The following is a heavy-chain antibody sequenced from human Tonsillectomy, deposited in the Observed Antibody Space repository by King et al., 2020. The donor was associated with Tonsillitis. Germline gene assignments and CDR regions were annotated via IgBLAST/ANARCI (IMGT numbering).Heavy chain of an antibody. CDR3: ARGGSSSDDGFDI. Sequence: QLVQSGAEVKKPGASVKVSCKASGYTFTGYYIHWVRQAPGQGLEWMGRINPNSGGPNYAQKFQGRVTMTRDTSISTAYMELSRLRSDDTVVYYCARGGSSSDDGFDIWGQGTMVTVSS. CDR2: INPNSGGP. CDR1: GYTFTGYY. D-gene: IGHD6-13*01. J-gene: IGHJ3*02. V-gene: IGHV1-2*05.